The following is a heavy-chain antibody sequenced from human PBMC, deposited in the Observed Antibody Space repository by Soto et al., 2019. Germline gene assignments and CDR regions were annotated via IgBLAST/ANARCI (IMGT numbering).Heavy chain of an antibody. Sequence: QVQLQESGPGLVKPSETLSLTCTVSDGSISDYYWSWIRQSPEKGLEYIAYSSYGGITNLNPALNSRVTISIDTSKNQFSLKVTSLTAADTAVYYCARARKAAYITGGFDSWGQETLVTVSS. J-gene: IGHJ4*02. CDR1: DGSISDYY. D-gene: IGHD3-3*01. CDR3: ARARKAAYITGGFDS. V-gene: IGHV4-59*01. CDR2: SSYGGIT.